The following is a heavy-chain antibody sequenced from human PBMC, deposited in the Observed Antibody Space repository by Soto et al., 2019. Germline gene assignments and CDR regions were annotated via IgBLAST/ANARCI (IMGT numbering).Heavy chain of an antibody. CDR3: ARGAFFYFYAGLFWAFYF. J-gene: IGHJ3*01. V-gene: IGHV4-59*01. CDR1: GGSISSYY. D-gene: IGHD3-3*01. Sequence: SETLSLTCTVSGGSISSYYWSWIRQPPGKGLEWIGYIYYSGSTNYNPSLKSRVTISVDTSKNQFSLKLSSVTAADTAVYYCARGAFFYFYAGLFWAFYFCGQGTTVTVSS. CDR2: IYYSGST.